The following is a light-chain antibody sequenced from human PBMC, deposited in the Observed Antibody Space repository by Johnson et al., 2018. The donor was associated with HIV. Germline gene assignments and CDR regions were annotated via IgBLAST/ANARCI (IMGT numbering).Light chain of an antibody. Sequence: HSVLTQPPSVSAATGQKVTISCSGSNSNIGNNFVSWYQQLPGTAPKLLIYENNKRPSGIPARFSGSKSGTSATLGITGLQTGDEADDYCGTWDSSLSAGGNVFGTGTKVTVL. CDR3: GTWDSSLSAGGNV. J-gene: IGLJ1*01. CDR1: NSNIGNNF. V-gene: IGLV1-51*02. CDR2: ENN.